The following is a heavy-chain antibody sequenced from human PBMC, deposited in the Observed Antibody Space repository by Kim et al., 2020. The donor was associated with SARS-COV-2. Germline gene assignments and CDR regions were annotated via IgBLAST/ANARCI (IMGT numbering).Heavy chain of an antibody. CDR2: INHSGST. Sequence: SETLSLTCAVYGGSFSGYYWSWIRQPPGKGLEWIGEINHSGSTNYNPSLKSRVTISVDTSKNQFSLKLSSVTAADTAVYYCARGFYIPRIDPWGQGTLVTVSS. J-gene: IGHJ5*02. D-gene: IGHD2-2*02. CDR1: GGSFSGYY. V-gene: IGHV4-34*01. CDR3: ARGFYIPRIDP.